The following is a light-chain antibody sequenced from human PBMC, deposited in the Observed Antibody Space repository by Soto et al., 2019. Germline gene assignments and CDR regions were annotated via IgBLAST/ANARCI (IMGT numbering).Light chain of an antibody. CDR2: DAS. CDR3: QHYNSYST. Sequence: DIQMTQSPSTLSASVGDRVTITCRASQSISTRLAWYQQKPGKAPKLLIYDASSLESGVPSRFSGSASGTEFTLTISSLKPDDFATYYCQHYNSYSTFGQGTKVDIK. V-gene: IGKV1-5*01. J-gene: IGKJ1*01. CDR1: QSISTR.